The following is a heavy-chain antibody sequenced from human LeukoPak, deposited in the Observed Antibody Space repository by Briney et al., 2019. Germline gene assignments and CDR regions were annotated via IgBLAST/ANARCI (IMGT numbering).Heavy chain of an antibody. D-gene: IGHD1-1*01. CDR3: ARDGTLQLELHY. CDR2: ISYDGSNK. CDR1: GFTFSSYA. J-gene: IGHJ4*02. Sequence: PGRSLRLSCAASGFTFSSYAMHWVRQAPGKGLEWVAVISYDGSNKYYADSVKGRFTISRDNSKNTLYLQMNSLRAEDTAVYYCARDGTLQLELHYLGQGTLVTVSS. V-gene: IGHV3-30*04.